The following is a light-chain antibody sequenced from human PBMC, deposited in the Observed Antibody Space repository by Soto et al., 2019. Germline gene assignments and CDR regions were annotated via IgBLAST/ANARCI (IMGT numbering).Light chain of an antibody. V-gene: IGKV3-15*01. J-gene: IGKJ2*01. Sequence: EILMTQSPATLSVSPGERATLSCRARQTVTCALAWYQQKPGQAPTLLIYGPSTRATGIPDRFSGSGSGTEFTLTISSLQSEDFAVYYCQQYNDWPPYTFCQGTNGEIK. CDR2: GPS. CDR3: QQYNDWPPYT. CDR1: QTVTCA.